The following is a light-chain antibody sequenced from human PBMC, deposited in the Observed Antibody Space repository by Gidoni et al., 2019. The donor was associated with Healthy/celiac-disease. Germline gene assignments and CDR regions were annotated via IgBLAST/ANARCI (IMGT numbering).Light chain of an antibody. CDR2: DAS. V-gene: IGKV1-13*02. CDR3: QQINSYPIT. CDR1: QGISSA. J-gene: IGKJ5*01. Sequence: AIQLTQSPSSLSASVGDRVTITCRACQGISSALAWYQQKPEKAPKLLINDASSLESGVPSRFSGRGSGADFTLTISSLQPEDFATYYCQQINSYPITFGQGTRLEIK.